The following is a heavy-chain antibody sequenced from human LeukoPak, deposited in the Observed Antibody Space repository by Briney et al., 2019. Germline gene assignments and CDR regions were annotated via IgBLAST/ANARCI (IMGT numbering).Heavy chain of an antibody. J-gene: IGHJ4*02. CDR1: GFTFSSYA. Sequence: PGGSLRLSCAASGFTFSSYAISWVRQAPGQGLEWMGGIIPIFGTANYAQKFQGRVTITADKSTSTAYMELSSLRSEDTAVYYCARVNAVERRGIIDYWGQGTLVTVSS. CDR3: ARVNAVERRGIIDY. D-gene: IGHD1-1*01. V-gene: IGHV1-69*06. CDR2: IIPIFGTA.